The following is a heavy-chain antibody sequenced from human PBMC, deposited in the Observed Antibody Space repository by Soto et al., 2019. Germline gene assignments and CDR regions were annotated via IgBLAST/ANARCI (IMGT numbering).Heavy chain of an antibody. D-gene: IGHD6-13*01. CDR2: IDPSDSYT. CDR1: GYSFTSYW. J-gene: IGHJ6*02. V-gene: IGHV5-10-1*01. CDR3: ARVLVPSRFYYYYGMGV. Sequence: GESLKISCKGSGYSFTSYWISWVRQMPGKGLEWMGRIDPSDSYTNYSPSFQGHVTISADKSISTAYLQWSSLKASDTAMYYCARVLVPSRFYYYYGMGVWGQGTTVTVSS.